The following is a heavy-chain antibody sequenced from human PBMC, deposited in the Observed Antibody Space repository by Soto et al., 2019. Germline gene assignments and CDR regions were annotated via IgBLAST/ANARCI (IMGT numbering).Heavy chain of an antibody. D-gene: IGHD3-9*01. Sequence: SETLSLTCTVSGGSISGSYWSWIRQPPGKGLEWLAYIYDDGSANYNPSLKSRATISLDMSKNQFSLKLSSVTAADTAVYYCARGTEGHYDILTGYYNRYFDLWGRGTLVTVSS. J-gene: IGHJ2*01. V-gene: IGHV4-59*12. CDR3: ARGTEGHYDILTGYYNRYFDL. CDR2: IYDDGSA. CDR1: GGSISGSY.